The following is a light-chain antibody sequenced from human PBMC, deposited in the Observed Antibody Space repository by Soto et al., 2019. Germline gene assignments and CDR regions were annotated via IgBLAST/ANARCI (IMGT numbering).Light chain of an antibody. CDR2: GAS. CDR1: QSVSSSY. CDR3: QQYGSSPT. J-gene: IGKJ2*01. Sequence: EIVLTQSPGTLSLSPGERATLSCRASQSVSSSYLAWYQQKPGQAPRLLIYGASSRATGIPDRFSGSGSGTDFTLTISRLEPEDFAVYYCQQYGSSPTFDQGTELEIK. V-gene: IGKV3-20*01.